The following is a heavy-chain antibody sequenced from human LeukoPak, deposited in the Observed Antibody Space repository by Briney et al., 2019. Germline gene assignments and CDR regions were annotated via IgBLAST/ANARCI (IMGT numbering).Heavy chain of an antibody. CDR3: AKEFRGPIVGYHDAFDI. Sequence: GRSLRLSCAASGFTFSSYGMHWVRQAPGKGLEWVAVISYDGSNKYYADSVKGRFTISRDNSKNTLYLQMNSLRAEDTAVYYCAKEFRGPIVGYHDAFDIWGRGTMVTVSS. V-gene: IGHV3-30*18. D-gene: IGHD3-22*01. J-gene: IGHJ3*02. CDR2: ISYDGSNK. CDR1: GFTFSSYG.